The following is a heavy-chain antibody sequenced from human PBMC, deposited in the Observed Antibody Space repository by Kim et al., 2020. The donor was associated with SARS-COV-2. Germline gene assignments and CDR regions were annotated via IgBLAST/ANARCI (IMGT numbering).Heavy chain of an antibody. V-gene: IGHV1-2*06. CDR1: GYTFTGYY. Sequence: ASVKVSCKASGYTFTGYYMHWVRQAPGQGLEWMGRINPNSGGTNYAQKFQGRVTMTRDTSISTAYMELSRLRSDDTAVYYCARRGPGYCSSTSCYYGMDVWGQGTTVTVSS. CDR2: INPNSGGT. CDR3: ARRGPGYCSSTSCYYGMDV. J-gene: IGHJ6*02. D-gene: IGHD2-2*01.